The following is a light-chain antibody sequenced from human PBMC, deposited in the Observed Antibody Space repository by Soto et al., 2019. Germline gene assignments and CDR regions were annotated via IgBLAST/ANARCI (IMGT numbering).Light chain of an antibody. V-gene: IGKV1-6*01. CDR1: QGIRND. J-gene: IGKJ5*01. CDR3: QQAAGFPIT. CDR2: AAT. Sequence: ALQMNHSQSSLSASVGDRVTITCGASQGIRNDLGWYQQKPGKAPKLLIYAATTLQSGVPSRFSGSGSGTDFTLTINSLQPEDFATYYCQQAAGFPITFGQGTRLEI.